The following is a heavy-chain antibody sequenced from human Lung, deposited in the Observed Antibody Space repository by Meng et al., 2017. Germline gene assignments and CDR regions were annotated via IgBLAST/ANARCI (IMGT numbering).Heavy chain of an antibody. CDR2: INHSGST. Sequence: VQLQQGGARLLKPSETLSLTCVVSGGSFSDYYWSWIRQPPGKGLEWIGEINHSGSTNYNPSLESRATISVDTSQNNLSLKLSSVTAADSAVYYCARGPTTMAHDFDYWGQGTLVTVSS. J-gene: IGHJ4*02. CDR1: GGSFSDYY. V-gene: IGHV4-34*01. D-gene: IGHD4-11*01. CDR3: ARGPTTMAHDFDY.